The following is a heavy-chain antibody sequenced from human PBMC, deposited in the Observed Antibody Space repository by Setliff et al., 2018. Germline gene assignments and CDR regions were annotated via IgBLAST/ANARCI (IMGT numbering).Heavy chain of an antibody. CDR2: VHPDGST. J-gene: IGHJ5*02. CDR1: GGSLSADYY. CDR3: VRALLWSGEGRFDP. D-gene: IGHD2-8*02. Sequence: SETLSLTCTVSGGSLSADYYWSWIRQPAGKGLEWIGHVHPDGSTNYNPSLYSRLIISVDTSKNQFSLKLTSVTAADTAMYYCVRALLWSGEGRFDPWGQGTLVTVSS. V-gene: IGHV4-61*09.